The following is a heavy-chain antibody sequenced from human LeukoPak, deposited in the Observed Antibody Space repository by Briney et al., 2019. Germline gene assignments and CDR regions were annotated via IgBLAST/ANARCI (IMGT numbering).Heavy chain of an antibody. J-gene: IGHJ4*02. V-gene: IGHV4-39*01. CDR3: TRRKGGTSSRDY. CDR1: GGSISSGDYY. Sequence: SETLSLTCTVSGGSISSGDYYWAWIRQPPGQGLEWIGNVQYSGSTYYNPSLKSRVTISLDTSKNQFSLRLSSVTAADTSMYYCTRRKGGTSSRDYWGQGTLVTVSS. CDR2: VQYSGST. D-gene: IGHD6-13*01.